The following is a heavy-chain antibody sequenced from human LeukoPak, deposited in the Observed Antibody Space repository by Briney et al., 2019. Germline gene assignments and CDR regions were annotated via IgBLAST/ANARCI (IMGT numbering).Heavy chain of an antibody. CDR3: AKSHAYYYYGMYV. J-gene: IGHJ6*02. CDR1: GFTFSSYA. V-gene: IGHV3-23*01. Sequence: PGGSLRLSCPASGFTFSSYAMSWVRQAPGKGLEGVSAISGSGGSTYYADSVKGRFTISRDNSKNTLYLQMNSLRAEDTAVYYCAKSHAYYYYGMYVWGQGTTVTVSS. CDR2: ISGSGGST.